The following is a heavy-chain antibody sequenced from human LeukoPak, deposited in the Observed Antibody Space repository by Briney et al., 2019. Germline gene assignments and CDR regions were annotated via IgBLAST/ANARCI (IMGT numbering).Heavy chain of an antibody. CDR3: ARVRVSGVDFGDYDEVF. D-gene: IGHD4-17*01. V-gene: IGHV1-3*01. J-gene: IGHJ4*02. Sequence: ASVKVSCKASGYTFTSYPMHWVRQAPGQRLEWMGWINGGNGNTKYSQKFQGRVTITRDTSATTAYMELSSLRSEDTAVYYCARVRVSGVDFGDYDEVFWGQGTLVTVSS. CDR2: INGGNGNT. CDR1: GYTFTSYP.